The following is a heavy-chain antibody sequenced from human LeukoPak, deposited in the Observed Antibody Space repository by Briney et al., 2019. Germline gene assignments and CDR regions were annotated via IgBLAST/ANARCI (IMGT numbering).Heavy chain of an antibody. V-gene: IGHV1-2*02. CDR1: GYIFTVYY. CDR3: ARHPYSGSYHFDY. Sequence: GASVKVSCKASGYIFTVYYMHWVRQAPGQGREWMGWINPNSGGTNSAQKFQGRVTMTRDTSISTAYMELSRLTSDDTAVYYCARHPYSGSYHFDYWGQGTLVTVSS. J-gene: IGHJ4*02. CDR2: INPNSGGT. D-gene: IGHD1-26*01.